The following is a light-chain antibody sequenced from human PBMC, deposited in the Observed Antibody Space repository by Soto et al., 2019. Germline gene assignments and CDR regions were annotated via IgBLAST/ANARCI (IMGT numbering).Light chain of an antibody. CDR1: QSISNW. Sequence: DIQMTQSPSTLSASVGDRVTITCRASQSISNWLAWYQQKPGKAPNLLIYKASNLESGVPSRFSGSGSGTEFTLTISSLQTDDFATYYCQHFHDPWTVGQGTKVEIK. CDR2: KAS. V-gene: IGKV1-5*03. CDR3: QHFHDPWT. J-gene: IGKJ1*01.